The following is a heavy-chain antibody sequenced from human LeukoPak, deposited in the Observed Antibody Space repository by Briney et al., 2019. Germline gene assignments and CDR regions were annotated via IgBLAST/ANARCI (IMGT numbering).Heavy chain of an antibody. CDR2: ISSSSSYI. CDR3: ARAPNLDYGSGSYFHPAIY. CDR1: GFTFSSYS. V-gene: IGHV3-21*01. J-gene: IGHJ4*02. Sequence: GGSLRLSCAVSGFTFSSYSMNWVRQAPGKGLEWVSSISSSSSYIYYADSVKGRFTISRDNAKNSLYLQMNSLRAEDTAVYYCARAPNLDYGSGSYFHPAIYWGQGTLVTVSS. D-gene: IGHD3-10*01.